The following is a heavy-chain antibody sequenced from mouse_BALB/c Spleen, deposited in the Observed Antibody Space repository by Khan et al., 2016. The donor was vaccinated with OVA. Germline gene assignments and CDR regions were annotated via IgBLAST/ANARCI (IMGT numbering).Heavy chain of an antibody. CDR1: GFTFSNYG. J-gene: IGHJ4*01. D-gene: IGHD1-1*01. CDR3: ARCLYGSSYDYYAMDY. V-gene: IGHV5-6*01. Sequence: EVELVESGGDLVKPGGSLKLSCAASGFTFSNYGMSWVRQTPDKRLEWVAIISTSGSYTYYPDSVKGRFTISRDNAKNTLYLSMSSLKSEDTAIYYYARCLYGSSYDYYAMDYWGQGTSVTVSS. CDR2: ISTSGSYT.